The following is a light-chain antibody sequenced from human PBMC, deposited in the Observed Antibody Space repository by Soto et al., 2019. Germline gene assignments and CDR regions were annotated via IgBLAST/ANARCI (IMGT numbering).Light chain of an antibody. CDR2: IAS. V-gene: IGKV1-5*01. CDR1: QNIRSR. J-gene: IGKJ5*01. Sequence: DFQMTQSPSTLSASVGDRVTITCRASQNIRSRLAWFQQKPGEAPKLLISIASILQSGVPSRFSGSGSGTDFVLTISSLQPEDSATYYCQQLDSMPITFGQGTRLEI. CDR3: QQLDSMPIT.